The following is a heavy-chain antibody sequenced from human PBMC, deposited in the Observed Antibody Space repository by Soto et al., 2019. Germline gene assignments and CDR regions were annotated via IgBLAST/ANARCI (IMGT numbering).Heavy chain of an antibody. CDR3: ASLYCRSNSCSTGY. CDR2: IIPIFGTA. D-gene: IGHD2-2*02. Sequence: VQLVQSGAEVKKPGSSVKVSCTASGGTFSSYAISWVRQAPGPGLEWMGGIIPIFGTANYAQRFQGRVTLAADESPSPAYLELSSLRSEDTAGYYCASLYCRSNSCSTGYWGQGTLVTVSS. CDR1: GGTFSSYA. J-gene: IGHJ4*02. V-gene: IGHV1-69*01.